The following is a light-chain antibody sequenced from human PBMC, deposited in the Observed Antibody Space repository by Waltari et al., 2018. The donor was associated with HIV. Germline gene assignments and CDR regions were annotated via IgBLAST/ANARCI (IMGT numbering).Light chain of an antibody. CDR2: EVT. V-gene: IGLV2-14*01. J-gene: IGLJ2*01. Sequence: QSALTQPASVSGSPGQSVTISCTGTTSDVGGFDYVCWYQHHPGKAPKLIIYEVTKRPSGVSTRFSGSTSGNPASLTISGLQAEDEADYFCTSYTSSSTLGVFGGGTRLTVL. CDR1: TSDVGGFDY. CDR3: TSYTSSSTLGV.